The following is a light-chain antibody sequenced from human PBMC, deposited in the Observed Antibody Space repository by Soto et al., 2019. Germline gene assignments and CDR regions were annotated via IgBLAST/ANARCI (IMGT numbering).Light chain of an antibody. V-gene: IGLV1-44*01. CDR1: SSNIGSNT. Sequence: PSASGTPGQRVTISCSGSSSNIGSNTVNWYQQLPGTAPKLLIYSNNQRPSGVPDRFSGSKSGTSASLAISGLQSEDEADYYCAAWDDSLNGPFYVFGTGTKVTVL. CDR2: SNN. J-gene: IGLJ1*01. CDR3: AAWDDSLNGPFYV.